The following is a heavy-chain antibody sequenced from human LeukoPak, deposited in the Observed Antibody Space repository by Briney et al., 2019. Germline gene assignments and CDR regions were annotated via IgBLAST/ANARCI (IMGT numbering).Heavy chain of an antibody. Sequence: GGSLRLSCTASGFTFGDYAMSWFRQAPGKGLEWVGFIRSKAYGGTTEYAASVKGRFTISRDDSKSIAYLQMNSLKTEDTAVYYCTRASSGWGNWFDPWGQGTLVTVSS. D-gene: IGHD6-19*01. V-gene: IGHV3-49*03. J-gene: IGHJ5*02. CDR1: GFTFGDYA. CDR3: TRASSGWGNWFDP. CDR2: IRSKAYGGTT.